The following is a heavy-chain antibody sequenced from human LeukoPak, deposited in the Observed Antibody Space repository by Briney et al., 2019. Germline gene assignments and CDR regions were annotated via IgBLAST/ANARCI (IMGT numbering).Heavy chain of an antibody. J-gene: IGHJ4*02. CDR1: GFTFSDYY. Sequence: GGSLRLSCAASGFTFSDYYMSWIRQAPGKGLEWVSYINSSGSTIYYADSVKGRFTISRDNAKNSLYLQMNSLRAEDTAVYYCARDLTYDSSGYPGGFDYWGQGTLVTVSS. CDR3: ARDLTYDSSGYPGGFDY. D-gene: IGHD3-22*01. V-gene: IGHV3-11*01. CDR2: INSSGSTI.